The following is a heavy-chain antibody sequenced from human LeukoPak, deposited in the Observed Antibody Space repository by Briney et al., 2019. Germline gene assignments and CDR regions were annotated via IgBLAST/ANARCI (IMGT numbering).Heavy chain of an antibody. D-gene: IGHD3-3*01. J-gene: IGHJ4*02. CDR3: ARGLRNSDSWSGPFDF. CDR2: ISGSSYYI. V-gene: IGHV3-21*01. CDR1: GFIFSSYW. Sequence: GGSLRLSCAASGFIFSSYWVTWVRQAPGKGLEWVSSISGSSYYIYYADSVKGRFTISRDNAKNSLYLQMNSLRAEDTAVYYCARGLRNSDSWSGPFDFWGQGALVTVSS.